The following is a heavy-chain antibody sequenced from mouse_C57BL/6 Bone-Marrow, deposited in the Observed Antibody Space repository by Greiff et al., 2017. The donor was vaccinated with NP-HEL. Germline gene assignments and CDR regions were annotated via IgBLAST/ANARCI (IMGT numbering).Heavy chain of an antibody. CDR3: ARETAQATDY. V-gene: IGHV1-76*01. Sequence: QVQLQQSGAELVRPGASVKLSCKASGYTFTDYYINWVKQRPGQGLEWIARIYPGSGNTYYNEKFKGKATLTAEKSSSTAYMQLSSLTSEDSAVYCCARETAQATDYWGQGTTLTVSS. CDR2: IYPGSGNT. J-gene: IGHJ2*01. CDR1: GYTFTDYY. D-gene: IGHD3-2*02.